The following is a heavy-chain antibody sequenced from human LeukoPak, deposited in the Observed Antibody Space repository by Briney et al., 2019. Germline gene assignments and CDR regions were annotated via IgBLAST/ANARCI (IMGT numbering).Heavy chain of an antibody. CDR2: KQNDGSTK. CDR1: GFSFSHYG. D-gene: IGHD3-10*01. CDR3: AKDLEYSGAGTPGAFDF. J-gene: IGHJ4*02. V-gene: IGHV3-30*02. Sequence: GGSLRLYCAASGFSFSHYGMHWVRKASGKGLEFVAFKQNDGSTKYYTDSVKGRFTISRDNSKNTIYLQMSSLRAADTAVYYCAKDLEYSGAGTPGAFDFWGQGTLVTVSS.